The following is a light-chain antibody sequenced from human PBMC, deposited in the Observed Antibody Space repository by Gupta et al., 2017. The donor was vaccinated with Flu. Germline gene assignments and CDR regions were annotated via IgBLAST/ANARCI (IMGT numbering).Light chain of an antibody. V-gene: IGKV1-39*01. CDR2: AAS. CDR1: QSISSY. Sequence: PSSLSASVGDRVTITCRASQSISSYLNWYQQKPGKAPKLLIYAASSLQSGVPSRFSGSGSGTDFTLTISSLQPEDFATYYCQQRYSTPRTFGQGTKVEIK. J-gene: IGKJ1*01. CDR3: QQRYSTPRT.